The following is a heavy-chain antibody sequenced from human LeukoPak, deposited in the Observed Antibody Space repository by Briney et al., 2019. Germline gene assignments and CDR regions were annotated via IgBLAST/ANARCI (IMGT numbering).Heavy chain of an antibody. CDR2: MNPNSGNT. Sequence: SVKVSCKASGYTFTSYDINWVRQATGQGLEWMGWMNPNSGNTGYAQKFQGRVTMARNTSISTAYMELSSLRSEDTAVHYCARRQLERHRVVYYYYYMDVWGKGTTVTVSS. CDR3: ARRQLERHRVVYYYYYMDV. CDR1: GYTFTSYD. D-gene: IGHD1-1*01. J-gene: IGHJ6*03. V-gene: IGHV1-8*01.